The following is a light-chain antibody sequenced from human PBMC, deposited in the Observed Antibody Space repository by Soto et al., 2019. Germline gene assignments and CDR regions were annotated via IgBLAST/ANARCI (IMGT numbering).Light chain of an antibody. CDR3: GTWDSSLTAFV. V-gene: IGLV1-51*01. J-gene: IGLJ1*01. Sequence: QSVLTQPPSVSGAPGQRVTISCTGSSSNIGAGYDVHWYQQLPGTAPKVLIYDNNKRPSGIPDRFSGSKSGTSATVVITGLQTGDEADYYCGTWDSSLTAFVFGTGTKLTVL. CDR2: DNN. CDR1: SSNIGAGYD.